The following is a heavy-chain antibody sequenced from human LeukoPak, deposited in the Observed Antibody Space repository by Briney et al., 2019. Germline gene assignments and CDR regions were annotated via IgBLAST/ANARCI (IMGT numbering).Heavy chain of an antibody. V-gene: IGHV3-30*03. D-gene: IGHD3-10*01. CDR1: GYTFSSYG. J-gene: IGHJ3*02. CDR3: ARDVYGSGSIHTDGAFDI. CDR2: ITYDGSNK. Sequence: PGGSLRLSCAASGYTFSSYGMHWVRQAPGKGLEWVAVITYDGSNKYYADSVKGRFTISRDNSKNTLYLQMNSLRAEDTAVYYCARDVYGSGSIHTDGAFDIWGQGTMVTFSS.